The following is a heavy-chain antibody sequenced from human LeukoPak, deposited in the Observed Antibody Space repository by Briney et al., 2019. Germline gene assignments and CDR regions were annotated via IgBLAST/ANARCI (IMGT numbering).Heavy chain of an antibody. D-gene: IGHD3-10*01. CDR2: ISWNSGSI. V-gene: IGHV3-9*01. CDR1: GFTFDDYA. CDR3: ARGEYYYGSGRNWFDP. Sequence: SLRLSCAASGFTFDDYAMHWVRQAPGKGLEWVSGISWNSGSIGYADSVKGRFTISRDNAKNSLYLQMNSLRAEDTALYYCARGEYYYGSGRNWFDPWGQGTLVTVSS. J-gene: IGHJ5*02.